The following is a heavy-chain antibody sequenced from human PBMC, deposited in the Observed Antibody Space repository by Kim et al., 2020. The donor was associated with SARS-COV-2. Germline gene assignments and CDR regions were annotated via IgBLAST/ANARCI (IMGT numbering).Heavy chain of an antibody. J-gene: IGHJ4*02. CDR2: IWYDGSNK. Sequence: GGSLRLSCAASGFTFSSYGMHWVRQAPGKGLEWVAVIWYDGSNKYYADSVKGRFTISRDNSKNTLYLQMNSLRAEDTAVYYCARDEERYDYGGTPGDYWGQGTLVTVSS. D-gene: IGHD4-17*01. V-gene: IGHV3-33*01. CDR1: GFTFSSYG. CDR3: ARDEERYDYGGTPGDY.